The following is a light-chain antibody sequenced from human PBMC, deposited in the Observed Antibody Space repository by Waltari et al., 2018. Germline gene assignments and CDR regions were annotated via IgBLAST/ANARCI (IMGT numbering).Light chain of an antibody. V-gene: IGKV3-20*01. CDR2: GAS. CDR1: QSVTNNH. J-gene: IGKJ2*01. CDR3: HQYGSSPDT. Sequence: IVLTQSPGTLSSSPGDRATLSCRASQSVTNNHLAWYQQKPGQAPRLLSHGASSRATGIPDRFSGSGSGTDFTLTITRLEPEDFAVYYCHQYGSSPDTFGQGTKVQIK.